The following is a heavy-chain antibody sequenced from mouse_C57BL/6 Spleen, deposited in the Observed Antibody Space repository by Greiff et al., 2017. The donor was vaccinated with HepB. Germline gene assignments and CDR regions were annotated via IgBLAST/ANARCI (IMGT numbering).Heavy chain of an antibody. CDR3: ARSGDYVWVYYAMDY. V-gene: IGHV1-26*01. CDR1: GYTFTDYY. CDR2: INPNNGGT. Sequence: EVQLQQSGPELVKPGASVKISCKASGYTFTDYYMNWVKQSHGKSLEWIGDINPNNGGTSYNQKFKGKATLTVDKSSSTAYMELRSLTSEDSAVYYCARSGDYVWVYYAMDYWGQGTSVTVSS. J-gene: IGHJ4*01. D-gene: IGHD2-4*01.